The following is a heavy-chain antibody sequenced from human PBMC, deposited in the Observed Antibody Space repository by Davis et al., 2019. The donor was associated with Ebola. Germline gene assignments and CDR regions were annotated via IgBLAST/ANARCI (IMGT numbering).Heavy chain of an antibody. Sequence: PGGSLRLSCAASGFTFSSYAMSWVRQAPGKGLEWVSAISGSGGHTYYADSVKGRFTISRDNSKNTLYLQMNSLRAEDTAVYYCAKDISYGDYAYFDYWGQGTLVTVSS. CDR3: AKDISYGDYAYFDY. J-gene: IGHJ4*02. CDR1: GFTFSSYA. CDR2: ISGSGGHT. D-gene: IGHD4-17*01. V-gene: IGHV3-23*01.